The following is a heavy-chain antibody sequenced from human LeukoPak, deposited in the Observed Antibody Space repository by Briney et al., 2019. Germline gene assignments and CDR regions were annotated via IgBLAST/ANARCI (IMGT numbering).Heavy chain of an antibody. CDR2: IYTSGST. D-gene: IGHD2-2*02. J-gene: IGHJ5*02. Sequence: SETLSLTCTVSGGSISSGSYYWSRIRQPAGKGLEWIGRIYTSGSTNYNPSLKSRVTISVDTSKNQFSLKLSSVTAADTAVYYCARAGDCSSTSCYREGWFDPWGQGTLVTVSS. CDR1: GGSISSGSYY. V-gene: IGHV4-61*02. CDR3: ARAGDCSSTSCYREGWFDP.